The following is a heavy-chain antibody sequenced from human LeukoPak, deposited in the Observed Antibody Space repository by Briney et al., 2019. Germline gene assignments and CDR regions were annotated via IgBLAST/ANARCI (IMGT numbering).Heavy chain of an antibody. J-gene: IGHJ6*02. CDR2: IYSDDYI. Sequence: GGSLKLSCAASGFAVSNVYMTWVRQAPGKGLEWVSVIYSDDYIYYADSVRGRFTISRDNSKNTLYLQMNSLRAEDTALYYCARGAGAYRHYAMDVWGQGTTVAVSS. D-gene: IGHD6-19*01. CDR1: GFAVSNVY. V-gene: IGHV3-66*01. CDR3: ARGAGAYRHYAMDV.